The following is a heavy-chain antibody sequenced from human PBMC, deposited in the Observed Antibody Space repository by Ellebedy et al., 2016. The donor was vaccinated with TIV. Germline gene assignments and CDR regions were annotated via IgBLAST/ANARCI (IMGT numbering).Heavy chain of an antibody. CDR2: INYSGST. J-gene: IGHJ4*02. D-gene: IGHD6-19*01. Sequence: LRLSXTVSDGSISSSSYYWGWIRQPPGKGMEWIGNINYSGSTYYNPSLKSRVTISVDTSKNQFSLKLSSVTAADTAVYYCARHKGSSGWHWGQGTLVTVSS. CDR3: ARHKGSSGWH. CDR1: DGSISSSSYY. V-gene: IGHV4-39*01.